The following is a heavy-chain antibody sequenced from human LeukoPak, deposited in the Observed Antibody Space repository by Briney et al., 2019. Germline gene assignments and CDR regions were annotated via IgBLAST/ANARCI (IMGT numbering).Heavy chain of an antibody. V-gene: IGHV4-59*08. CDR2: MYYSGST. Sequence: PSETLSLTCTVSGGSISSYYWNWIRQPPGKGLEWIGYMYYSGSTNYNPSLKSRVTISVDTSKNQFSLKLTSVTAADTAVYYCARQGSSWGEFNYWGQGTLVTVSS. D-gene: IGHD6-13*01. CDR3: ARQGSSWGEFNY. CDR1: GGSISSYY. J-gene: IGHJ4*02.